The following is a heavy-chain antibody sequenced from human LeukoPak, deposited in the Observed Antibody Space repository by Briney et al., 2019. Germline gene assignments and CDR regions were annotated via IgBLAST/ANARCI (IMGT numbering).Heavy chain of an antibody. V-gene: IGHV3-74*01. CDR3: ARGLSGYASSLGY. D-gene: IGHD6-6*01. CDR1: GFSFSSFW. Sequence: GGSLRLSCAASGFSFSSFWMHWVRQAPGKGLVWVSRINSDGSSTSYTDSVRGRFSISRDNAKNTLYLQMNSLRAEDTAVYYCARGLSGYASSLGYWGQGTLVTVSA. CDR2: INSDGSST. J-gene: IGHJ4*02.